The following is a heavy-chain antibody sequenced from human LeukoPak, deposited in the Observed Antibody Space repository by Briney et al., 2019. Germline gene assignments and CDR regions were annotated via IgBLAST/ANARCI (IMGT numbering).Heavy chain of an antibody. Sequence: ASVKVSCKASGYTFTGYYMPWVRQAPGQGLEWMGWINPNSGGTNYAQKFQGRVTMTRDTSISTAYMELSRLRSDDTAVYYCARVEDSSGWRDFDYWGQGTLVTVSS. D-gene: IGHD6-19*01. CDR1: GYTFTGYY. V-gene: IGHV1-2*02. CDR2: INPNSGGT. CDR3: ARVEDSSGWRDFDY. J-gene: IGHJ4*02.